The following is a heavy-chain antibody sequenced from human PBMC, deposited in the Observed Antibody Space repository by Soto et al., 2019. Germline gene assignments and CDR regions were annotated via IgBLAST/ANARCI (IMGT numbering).Heavy chain of an antibody. CDR2: IYYSGST. J-gene: IGHJ6*02. D-gene: IGHD2-2*01. V-gene: IGHV4-59*08. Sequence: SDTLSLTCTVPCVSIISYYWSWIRQPPGKGLEWIGYIYYSGSTNYNPSLKSRVTISVDTSKNQFSLKLSSVTAADTAVYYCASSAVSGVPSENYYGMDVWGQGTTVT. CDR1: CVSIISYY. CDR3: ASSAVSGVPSENYYGMDV.